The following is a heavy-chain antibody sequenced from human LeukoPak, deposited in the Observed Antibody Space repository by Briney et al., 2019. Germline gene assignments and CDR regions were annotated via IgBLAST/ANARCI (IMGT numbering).Heavy chain of an antibody. CDR3: ARLSAVGYMNV. Sequence: SETLSLTCTVSGGSISSYYWGWIRQPPGKGLEWIGSIYYSGSTYYNPSLKSRVTISVDTSKNQFSLKLSSVTAADTAVYYCARLSAVGYMNVWGKGTTVTISS. D-gene: IGHD1-26*01. CDR2: IYYSGST. CDR1: GGSISSYY. V-gene: IGHV4-39*01. J-gene: IGHJ6*03.